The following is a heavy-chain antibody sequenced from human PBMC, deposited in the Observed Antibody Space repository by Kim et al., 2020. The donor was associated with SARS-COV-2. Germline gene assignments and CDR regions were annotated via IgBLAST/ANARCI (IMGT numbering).Heavy chain of an antibody. CDR3: ARGSWGGYYPGGVIDV. Sequence: GESLKISCKGSGYNFTPYWIGWVRQMPGKGLEWMGVVYPTDSTTKYSPSFQGQVVISVDTSVTTAYLQWSSLKASDTAIYYCARGSWGGYYPGGVIDVWGPGTLVTVSS. CDR2: VYPTDSTT. J-gene: IGHJ4*02. CDR1: GYNFTPYW. D-gene: IGHD1-26*01. V-gene: IGHV5-51*01.